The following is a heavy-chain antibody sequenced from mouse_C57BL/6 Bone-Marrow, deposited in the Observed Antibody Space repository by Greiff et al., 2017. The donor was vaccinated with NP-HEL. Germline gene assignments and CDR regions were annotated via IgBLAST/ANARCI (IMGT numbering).Heavy chain of an antibody. D-gene: IGHD1-1*01. V-gene: IGHV1-69*01. CDR2: IDPSDSYT. J-gene: IGHJ1*03. CDR3: ARSEYYGSSGYFDV. CDR1: GYTFTSYW. Sequence: QVQLQQSGAELVMPGASVKLSCKASGYTFTSYWMHWVKQRPGQGLEWIGEIDPSDSYTNYNQKFKGKSTLTVDKSSSTAYMQLSSLTSEDSAVYYCARSEYYGSSGYFDVWGTGTTVTVSS.